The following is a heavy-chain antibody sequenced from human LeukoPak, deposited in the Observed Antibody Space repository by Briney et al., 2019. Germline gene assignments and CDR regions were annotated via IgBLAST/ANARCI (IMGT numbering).Heavy chain of an antibody. CDR1: GYTFTGYY. J-gene: IGHJ4*02. D-gene: IGHD2-21*02. Sequence: ASVTVSCKASGYTFTGYYMHWVRQAPGQGLEWMGWINPNSGGTNYAQKFQGRVTMTRDTSISTAYMELSRLRSDDTAVYYCARTKLERVTAIDDYWGQGTLVTVSS. CDR3: ARTKLERVTAIDDY. V-gene: IGHV1-2*02. CDR2: INPNSGGT.